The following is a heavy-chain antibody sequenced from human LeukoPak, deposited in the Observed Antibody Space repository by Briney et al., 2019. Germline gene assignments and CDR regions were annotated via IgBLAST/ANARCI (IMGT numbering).Heavy chain of an antibody. CDR1: GDSISSGGYY. V-gene: IGHV4-30-2*01. CDR2: VSHTGST. J-gene: IGHJ4*02. D-gene: IGHD4-17*01. CDR3: ASRDDSGPY. Sequence: SQTLSLTCTVSGDSISSGGYYWSWVSQPPGKGLEWIGEVSHTGSTNYHPSLKSRVTISLDKSKNHFSLRVTSMTAADTAVYYCASRDDSGPYWGQGTLVTVSS.